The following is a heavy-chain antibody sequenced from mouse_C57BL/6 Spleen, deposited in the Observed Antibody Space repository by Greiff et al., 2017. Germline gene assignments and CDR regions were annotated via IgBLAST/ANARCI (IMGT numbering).Heavy chain of an antibody. Sequence: VQLQQPGAELVMPGASVKLSCKASGYTFTSYWMHWVKQRPGQGLEWIGEIDPSDSYTNYNQKFKGKSTLTVDKSASPAYMQLSSLTSEDSAVYYCARGDGSSRYWYFDVWGTGTTVTVSS. V-gene: IGHV1-69*01. CDR3: ARGDGSSRYWYFDV. CDR1: GYTFTSYW. CDR2: IDPSDSYT. D-gene: IGHD1-1*01. J-gene: IGHJ1*03.